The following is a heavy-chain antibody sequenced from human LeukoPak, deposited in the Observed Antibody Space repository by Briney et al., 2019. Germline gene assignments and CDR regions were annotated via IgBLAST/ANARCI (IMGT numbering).Heavy chain of an antibody. CDR2: IYYSGST. J-gene: IGHJ6*02. D-gene: IGHD1-1*01. CDR1: XGSXXSYY. Sequence: XGSXXSYYXSXIRQPPGKGLEWIGYIYYSGSTNYNPSLKSRVTISVDTSKNQFSLKLSSVTAADTAVYYCARRRETGTNLMDVWGQGTTVTVSS. CDR3: ARRRETGTNLMDV. V-gene: IGHV4-59*08.